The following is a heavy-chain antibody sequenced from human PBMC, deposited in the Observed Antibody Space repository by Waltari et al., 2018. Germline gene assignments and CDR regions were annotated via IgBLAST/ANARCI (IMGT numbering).Heavy chain of an antibody. V-gene: IGHV1-2*02. Sequence: QVQLVQSGPEVKKTGASVRVSCKAAGASFNANFVPWVRPVPGQGPQWMGWVTPKSGATKYAPKFQGRVSMTRDTSITTLYLELSSLRSDDTAIYYCARGLQTRKSGTYLNPFDLWGQGTKVTVSS. CDR3: ARGLQTRKSGTYLNPFDL. CDR2: VTPKSGAT. D-gene: IGHD1-26*01. J-gene: IGHJ3*01. CDR1: GASFNANF.